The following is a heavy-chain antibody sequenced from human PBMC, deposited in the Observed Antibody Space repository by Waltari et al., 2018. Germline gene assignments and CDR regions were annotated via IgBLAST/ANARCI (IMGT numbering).Heavy chain of an antibody. CDR2: IDPEDGET. CDR1: GYTFIDYF. V-gene: IGHV1-69-2*01. Sequence: EVQLVQSGAEVKTPGATVNITCKASGYTFIDYFMHWVQQAPGKGLEWVGRIDPEDGETVYAEKFQGRVTITADTSTDTSYLELSSLRSDDTAVYYCAPLPGGSGQTFDYWGQGTLLTVSS. CDR3: APLPGGSGQTFDY. J-gene: IGHJ4*02. D-gene: IGHD3-10*01.